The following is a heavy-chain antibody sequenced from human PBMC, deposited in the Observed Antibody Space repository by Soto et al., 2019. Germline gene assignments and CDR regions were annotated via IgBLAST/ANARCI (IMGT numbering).Heavy chain of an antibody. CDR3: SRDSSGGLDF. Sequence: GGSLRLSCAASGFTFSSYNINWVRQAPGKGLEWVSCISSSSSFAYYADSVKGRFTISRDNAKNSVYLQMNSLRAEDTALYYCSRDSSGGLDFWGQGSLVTVSS. CDR1: GFTFSSYN. CDR2: ISSSSSFA. J-gene: IGHJ4*02. D-gene: IGHD2-15*01. V-gene: IGHV3-21*06.